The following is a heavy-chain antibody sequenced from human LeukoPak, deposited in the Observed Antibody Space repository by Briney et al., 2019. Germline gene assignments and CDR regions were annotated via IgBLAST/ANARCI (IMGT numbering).Heavy chain of an antibody. CDR2: IKSKTDGGTT. Sequence: GGSLRLSCAASGFTFSNAWMSWVRQAPGKGLEWVGRIKSKTDGGTTDYAAPVKGRFTISRDDSKNTLYLQMNSLKTGDTAVYYCTTGITAAGTNRWGQGTLVTVSS. J-gene: IGHJ5*02. CDR1: GFTFSNAW. V-gene: IGHV3-15*01. CDR3: TTGITAAGTNR. D-gene: IGHD6-13*01.